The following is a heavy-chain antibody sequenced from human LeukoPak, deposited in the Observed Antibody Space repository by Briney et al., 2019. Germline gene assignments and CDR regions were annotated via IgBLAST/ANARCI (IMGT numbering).Heavy chain of an antibody. V-gene: IGHV1-46*01. CDR3: ARDLGHIAAAGTWFDP. J-gene: IGHJ5*02. Sequence: GASVKVSCKASGYTFTSNYMHWVRQAPGQGPEWMGVISPSGGSTTYAQKFQGRVTLTRDMSTSTDYLELSSLRSEDTAVYYCARDLGHIAAAGTWFDPWGQGTLVTVSS. CDR1: GYTFTSNY. D-gene: IGHD6-13*01. CDR2: ISPSGGST.